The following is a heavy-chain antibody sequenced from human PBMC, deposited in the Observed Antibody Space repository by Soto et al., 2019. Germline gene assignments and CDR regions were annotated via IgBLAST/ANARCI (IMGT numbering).Heavy chain of an antibody. V-gene: IGHV3-23*01. CDR3: AKGKAYCSSTSCLRGSYFDY. CDR1: GFTFSSYA. D-gene: IGHD2-2*01. CDR2: ISGSGGST. J-gene: IGHJ4*02. Sequence: GGSLRLSCAASGFTFSSYAMSWVRQAPGKGLEWVSAISGSGGSTYYADSVKGRFTISRDNSKNTLYLQMNSLRAEDTAVYYCAKGKAYCSSTSCLRGSYFDYWGQGTLVTVSS.